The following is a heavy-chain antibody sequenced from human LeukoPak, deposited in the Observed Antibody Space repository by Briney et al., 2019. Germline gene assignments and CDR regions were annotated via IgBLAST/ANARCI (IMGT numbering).Heavy chain of an antibody. D-gene: IGHD4-11*01. Sequence: SGGSLRLSCVASGFTFSSYSMNWVRQAPGKGLEWVSSISSSSSYIYYADSVKGRFTISRDNAKNSLYLQMNSLRAEDTAVYYCARYSSWAVTSPSYYYYYMDVWGKGTTVTVS. CDR2: ISSSSSYI. V-gene: IGHV3-21*01. CDR3: ARYSSWAVTSPSYYYYYMDV. J-gene: IGHJ6*03. CDR1: GFTFSSYS.